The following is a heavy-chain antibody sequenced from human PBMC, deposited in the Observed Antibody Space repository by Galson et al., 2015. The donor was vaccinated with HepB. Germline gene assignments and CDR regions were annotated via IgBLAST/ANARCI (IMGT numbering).Heavy chain of an antibody. Sequence: SLRLSCAASGFTFTRYVMNWVRQAPGKGLEWVSSVSGDGDITYYADSVRGRFTIFRDNSQNTLHLQMNRLRAVDTAVYYCAKVAILGATPHYFDFLGQGTQVTVSS. CDR2: VSGDGDIT. J-gene: IGHJ4*02. V-gene: IGHV3-23*01. CDR1: GFTFTRYV. CDR3: AKVAILGATPHYFDF. D-gene: IGHD3-16*01.